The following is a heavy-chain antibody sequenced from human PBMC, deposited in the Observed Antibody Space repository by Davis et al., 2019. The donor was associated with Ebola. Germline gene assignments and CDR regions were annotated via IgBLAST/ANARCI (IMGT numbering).Heavy chain of an antibody. V-gene: IGHV1-46*01. D-gene: IGHD3-3*01. CDR3: VRDYDFVVDY. J-gene: IGHJ4*02. Sequence: ASVKVSCKASGYTFTSYYMHWVRQAPGQGLEWMGMINPSGGSAMSAQKFQGRVTLTTDTSTNTAFMELRSLRSDDTAVYYCVRDYDFVVDYWGQGTLVTVSS. CDR2: INPSGGSA. CDR1: GYTFTSYY.